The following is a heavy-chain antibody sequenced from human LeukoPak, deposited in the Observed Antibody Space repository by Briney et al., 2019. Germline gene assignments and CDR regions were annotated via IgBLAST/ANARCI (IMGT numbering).Heavy chain of an antibody. CDR3: ARIQDDYSNYVFDY. J-gene: IGHJ4*02. D-gene: IGHD4-11*01. CDR2: IYYSGST. Sequence: SETLSLTCTVSGGSISSSSYYWGWIRQPPGKGLEWIGSIYYSGSTYYNPSLKSRVTISVDTSKNQFSLKLSSVTAADTAVYYCARIQDDYSNYVFDYWGQGTLVTVSS. V-gene: IGHV4-39*01. CDR1: GGSISSSSYY.